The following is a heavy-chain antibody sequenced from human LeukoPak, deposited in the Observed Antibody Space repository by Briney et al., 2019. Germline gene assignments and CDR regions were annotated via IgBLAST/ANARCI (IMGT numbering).Heavy chain of an antibody. D-gene: IGHD3-10*01. CDR3: AREYRSGDFDY. CDR2: ISSSSSYI. Sequence: GGSLRLSCAASGFTFSSYSMNWVRQAPGKGLEWVSSISSSSSYIYYADSVKGRFTISRDNAKNTLYLQMNSLRAEDTAVYYCAREYRSGDFDYWGQGTLVTVSS. V-gene: IGHV3-21*01. J-gene: IGHJ4*02. CDR1: GFTFSSYS.